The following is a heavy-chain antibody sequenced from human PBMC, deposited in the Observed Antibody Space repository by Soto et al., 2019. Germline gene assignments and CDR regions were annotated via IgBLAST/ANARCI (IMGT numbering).Heavy chain of an antibody. CDR3: ARQNWNYYYYYMDV. Sequence: EELLVESGGGVVRPGGSLRLSCAASGFRFDDYGMSWVRQVPGKGLEWVSGMNWNGEKIGYADSVKGRFTISRDNAKNSLYLQMNNLRAKDTASYHCARQNWNYYYYYMDVWGKGTTVTVSS. J-gene: IGHJ6*03. CDR1: GFRFDDYG. V-gene: IGHV3-20*01. D-gene: IGHD1-1*01. CDR2: MNWNGEKI.